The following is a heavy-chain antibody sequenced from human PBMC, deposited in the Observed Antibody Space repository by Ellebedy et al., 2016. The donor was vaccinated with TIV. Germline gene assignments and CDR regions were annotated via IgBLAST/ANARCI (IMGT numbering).Heavy chain of an antibody. Sequence: AASVNVSCKASRYTFSNYYMHWVRQAPGQGLEWMGIINPSGGSTTYTQKLQGRVTMTRDTSTSTVYMELSSLRSDDTAVYYCARDGETLPDYWGQGTLVTVSS. CDR3: ARDGETLPDY. D-gene: IGHD7-27*01. CDR2: INPSGGST. CDR1: RYTFSNYY. V-gene: IGHV1-46*04. J-gene: IGHJ4*02.